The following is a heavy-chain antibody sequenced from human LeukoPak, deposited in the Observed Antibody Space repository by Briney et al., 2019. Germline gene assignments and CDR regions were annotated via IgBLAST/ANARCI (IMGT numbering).Heavy chain of an antibody. Sequence: GGSLRLSCAASGFTFSSYGMSWVRQAPGKGLEWVSAISGSGGSTFYADSVKGRFTISRDNSKNTLYLQMNSLRAEDTAVYYCAKLSGYDPYYYYYMDVWGKGTTVTVSS. CDR1: GFTFSSYG. V-gene: IGHV3-23*01. CDR2: ISGSGGST. D-gene: IGHD5-12*01. CDR3: AKLSGYDPYYYYYMDV. J-gene: IGHJ6*03.